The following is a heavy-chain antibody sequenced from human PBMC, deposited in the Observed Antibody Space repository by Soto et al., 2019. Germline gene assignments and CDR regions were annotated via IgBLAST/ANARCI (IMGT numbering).Heavy chain of an antibody. Sequence: SETLSLTCSIYSGTFSGYYWSWIRQPPGKGLEWIGEISQSGNTNYSPSLKSRVSISIDTSKKQFSLNLASVSAADTAVYYCARAPKVSGSSQTRPDFWGQGTLVTVSS. CDR3: ARAPKVSGSSQTRPDF. CDR1: SGTFSGYY. J-gene: IGHJ4*02. V-gene: IGHV4-34*01. CDR2: ISQSGNT. D-gene: IGHD6-6*01.